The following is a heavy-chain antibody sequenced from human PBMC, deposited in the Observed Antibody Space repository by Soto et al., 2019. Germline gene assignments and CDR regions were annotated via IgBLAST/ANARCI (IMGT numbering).Heavy chain of an antibody. CDR1: GASISSYNY. CDR2: FNYSGSI. J-gene: IGHJ4*02. V-gene: IGHV4-59*01. D-gene: IGHD3-22*01. Sequence: SETLSLTCNVSGASISSYNYWGWFRQPPGKGLEWIGDFNYSGSINHNPSLKSRVTLLEDTSKNEFSLKLSSVTAADTAIYYCAREFYYDSSGIGFDSWGQGTLVTVSS. CDR3: AREFYYDSSGIGFDS.